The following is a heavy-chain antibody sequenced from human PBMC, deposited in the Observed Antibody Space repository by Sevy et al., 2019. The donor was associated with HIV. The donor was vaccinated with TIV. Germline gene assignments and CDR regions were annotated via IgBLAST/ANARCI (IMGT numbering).Heavy chain of an antibody. CDR1: GGSITNATYH. Sequence: SETLSLSCTVSGGSITNATYHWGRIRQPPGKGLEWIGSVSYIGTTFYNPSLKSRVTMSVDTSKNQFSLRLSSVTAADTAVYYCAKHVGFFDPWGRGTLVTVSS. J-gene: IGHJ5*02. CDR2: VSYIGTT. D-gene: IGHD2-15*01. CDR3: AKHVGFFDP. V-gene: IGHV4-39*01.